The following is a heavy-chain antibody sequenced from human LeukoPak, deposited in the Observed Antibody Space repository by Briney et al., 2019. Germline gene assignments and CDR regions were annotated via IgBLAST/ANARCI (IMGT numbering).Heavy chain of an antibody. CDR2: SYYSGDT. CDR3: ARAPRDTNSWYYFDY. CDR1: GGSISSGDYY. J-gene: IGHJ4*02. D-gene: IGHD5-18*01. Sequence: SQTLTLTCTASGGSISSGDYYWSWIRQHPGKGLEWIGHSYYSGDTYYNPSLKSRVTISVATSKNQFSLKLGSVTAAATAVHSCARAPRDTNSWYYFDYWGQGTLVSVSS. V-gene: IGHV4-31*02.